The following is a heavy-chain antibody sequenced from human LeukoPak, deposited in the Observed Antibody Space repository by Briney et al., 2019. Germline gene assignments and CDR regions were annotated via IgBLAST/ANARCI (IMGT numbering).Heavy chain of an antibody. Sequence: GGSLRLSCAASGFTFSNYWVNWVRQAPGKGREWVAKIKKDGSEKYYVDSVRGRFTISRDNAKNSLYLQMNSLRAEDTAVYYCARDLQCGGDCHYDALDIWGQGTMVIVSS. J-gene: IGHJ3*02. V-gene: IGHV3-7*01. CDR1: GFTFSNYW. CDR3: ARDLQCGGDCHYDALDI. CDR2: IKKDGSEK. D-gene: IGHD2-21*02.